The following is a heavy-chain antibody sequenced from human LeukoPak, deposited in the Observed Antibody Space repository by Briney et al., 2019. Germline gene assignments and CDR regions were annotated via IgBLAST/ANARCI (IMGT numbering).Heavy chain of an antibody. J-gene: IGHJ3*02. CDR1: GYTLTELS. CDR3: ARVPCSGGSCYSGFQAFDI. CDR2: FAPEDGET. D-gene: IGHD2-15*01. Sequence: ASVKVSCKVSGYTLTELSMHWVRQAPGKGLEWMGGFAPEDGETIYAQKFQGRVTMTEDTSTDTAYMELSSLRSEDTAVYYCARVPCSGGSCYSGFQAFDIWGQGTMVTVSS. V-gene: IGHV1-24*01.